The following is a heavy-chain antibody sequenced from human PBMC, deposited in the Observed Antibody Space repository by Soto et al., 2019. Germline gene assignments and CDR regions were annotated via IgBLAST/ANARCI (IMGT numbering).Heavy chain of an antibody. CDR2: IYHSGNT. V-gene: IGHV4-4*02. CDR1: GGSISSSNW. Sequence: QVQLQESGPGLVKPSGTLSLTCAVSGGSISSSNWWSWVRQPPGKGLEWIGEIYHSGNTNYNPSLKTRVSISADMSKNLFSLKLSSGTAADTAVYYCARAGQSRAAADYFFDYWGQGNLVTVSS. J-gene: IGHJ4*02. CDR3: ARAGQSRAAADYFFDY. D-gene: IGHD2-2*01.